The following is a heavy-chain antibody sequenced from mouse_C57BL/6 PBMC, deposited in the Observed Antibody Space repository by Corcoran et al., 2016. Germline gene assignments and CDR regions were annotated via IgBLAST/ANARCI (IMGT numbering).Heavy chain of an antibody. Sequence: EVQLQQSGPELVKPGASVKISCKASGYTFTDYYMNWVKQSHGKSLEWIGDINPNNGGTSYNQKFKGKATLTVDKSSSTAYMELRSLTSEDSAVYYCARSLLGRRAMDYWGQGTSVTVSS. CDR3: ARSLLGRRAMDY. D-gene: IGHD4-1*01. J-gene: IGHJ4*01. CDR1: GYTFTDYY. CDR2: INPNNGGT. V-gene: IGHV1-26*01.